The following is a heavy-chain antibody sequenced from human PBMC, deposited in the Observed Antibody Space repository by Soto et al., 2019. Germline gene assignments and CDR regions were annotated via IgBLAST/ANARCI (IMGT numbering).Heavy chain of an antibody. CDR1: GYSISSGYY. CDR2: IYHSGST. CDR3: ARGRLIPTKYNWNYNWFDP. Sequence: PSETLSLTCAVSGYSISSGYYWGWIRQPPGKGLEWIGSIYHSGSTYYNPSLKSRVTISVDTSKNQFSLKLSSVTAADTAVYYCARGRLIPTKYNWNYNWFDPWGQGTLVTVS. V-gene: IGHV4-38-2*01. J-gene: IGHJ5*02. D-gene: IGHD1-7*01.